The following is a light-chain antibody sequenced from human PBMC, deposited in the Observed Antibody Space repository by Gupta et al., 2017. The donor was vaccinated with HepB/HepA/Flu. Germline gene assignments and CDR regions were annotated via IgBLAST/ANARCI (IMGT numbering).Light chain of an antibody. J-gene: IGKJ4*01. CDR2: DAS. Sequence: ERAMTQPAATLSVSSVESATLPCRPSQIAHTNLAWFQQKPAQAPRLLIYDASGRVTGLPARFSGSGSGTEFTLSISGLQSEDFAVYYCQEYDNWPFTFGGGTRVEIK. CDR1: QIAHTN. V-gene: IGKV3D-15*01. CDR3: QEYDNWPFT.